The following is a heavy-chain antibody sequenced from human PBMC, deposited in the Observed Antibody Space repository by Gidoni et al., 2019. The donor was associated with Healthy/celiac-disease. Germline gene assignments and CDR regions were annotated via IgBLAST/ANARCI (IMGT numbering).Heavy chain of an antibody. V-gene: IGHV3-11*01. D-gene: IGHD1-1*01. Sequence: QVQLVESGGGLVKPGGSLRLSCAASGFTFRDYYMSWPRQAPGKGLEWVSYISSSGSTIYYADSVKGRFTISRDNAKNSLYLQMNSLRAEDTAVYYCASPSNWNDGRPPRYYYYYMDVWGKGTTVTVSS. CDR3: ASPSNWNDGRPPRYYYYYMDV. CDR1: GFTFRDYY. J-gene: IGHJ6*03. CDR2: ISSSGSTI.